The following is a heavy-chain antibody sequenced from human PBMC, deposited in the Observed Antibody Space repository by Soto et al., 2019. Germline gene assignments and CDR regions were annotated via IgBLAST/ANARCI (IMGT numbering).Heavy chain of an antibody. J-gene: IGHJ4*02. V-gene: IGHV4-59*01. CDR1: GGSISRYY. CDR2: IYYSGST. D-gene: IGHD3-9*01. CDR3: ARGVDILTGHFDY. Sequence: SETLSLTCTVSGGSISRYYWSWIRQPPGKGLEWIGYIYYSGSTNYNPSLKSRVTISVDTSKNQFSLKLSSVTAADTAVYYCARGVDILTGHFDYWGQGTLVTVSS.